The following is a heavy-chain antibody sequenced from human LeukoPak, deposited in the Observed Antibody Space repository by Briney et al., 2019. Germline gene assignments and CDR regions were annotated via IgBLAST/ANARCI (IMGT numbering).Heavy chain of an antibody. V-gene: IGHV3-11*01. D-gene: IGHD3-22*01. CDR2: ISSSGSTI. CDR3: ARDHIAYYYDSSGAGDAFDI. Sequence: GGSLRLSCAASGFTFSDYYMSWIRQAPGKGLEWVSYISSSGSTIYYADSVKGRLTISRDNAKNSLYLQMNSLRAEDTAVYYCARDHIAYYYDSSGAGDAFDIWGQGKMVTVSS. J-gene: IGHJ3*02. CDR1: GFTFSDYY.